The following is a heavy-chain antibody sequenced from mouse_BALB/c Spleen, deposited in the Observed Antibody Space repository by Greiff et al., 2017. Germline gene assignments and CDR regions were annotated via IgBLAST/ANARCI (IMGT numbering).Heavy chain of an antibody. J-gene: IGHJ4*01. CDR3: ARGRSSLYAMDY. CDR2: ISSGSSTI. Sequence: EVMLVESGGGLVQPGGSRKLSCAASGFTFSSFGMHWVRQAPEKGLEWVAYISSGSSTIYYADTVKGRFTISRDNPKNTLFLQMTSLRSEDTAMYYCARGRSSLYAMDYWGQGTSVTVSS. CDR1: GFTFSSFG. D-gene: IGHD1-1*01. V-gene: IGHV5-17*02.